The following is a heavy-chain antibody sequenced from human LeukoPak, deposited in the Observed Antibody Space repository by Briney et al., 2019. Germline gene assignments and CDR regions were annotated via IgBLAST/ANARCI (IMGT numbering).Heavy chain of an antibody. J-gene: IGHJ3*02. D-gene: IGHD3-22*01. CDR1: GGSISSYY. Sequence: SETLSLTCTVSGGSISSYYWSWIWQPPGKGLEWIGYIYYSGSTNYNPSLKSRVTISVDTSKNQFSLKLSSVTAADTAVYYCARDHYSPPYYYDSSGSGDAFDIWGQGTMVTVSS. CDR3: ARDHYSPPYYYDSSGSGDAFDI. V-gene: IGHV4-59*01. CDR2: IYYSGST.